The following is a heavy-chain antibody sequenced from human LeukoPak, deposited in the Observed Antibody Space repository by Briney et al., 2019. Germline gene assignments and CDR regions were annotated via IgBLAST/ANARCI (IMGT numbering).Heavy chain of an antibody. Sequence: GGSLRLSCAVSGFTFSDYYMSWIRQAPGKGLEWVSYVSSSGSAISYADSVKGRFTISRDNAKNSLYLQMNSLRVEDTAVYYCATSSFYGQLWGQGTLVTVSS. CDR1: GFTFSDYY. J-gene: IGHJ1*01. D-gene: IGHD2/OR15-2a*01. CDR2: VSSSGSAI. CDR3: ATSSFYGQL. V-gene: IGHV3-11*01.